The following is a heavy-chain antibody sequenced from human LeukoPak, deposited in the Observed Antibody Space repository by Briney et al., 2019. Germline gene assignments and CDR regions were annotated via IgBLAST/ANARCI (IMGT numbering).Heavy chain of an antibody. J-gene: IGHJ4*02. CDR2: IYSGGST. CDR1: GFTVSSNY. V-gene: IGHV3-66*01. CDR3: ASDTSGSYSFDY. D-gene: IGHD6-19*01. Sequence: GGSLRLSCAASGFTVSSNYMSWVRQAPGKGLEWVSVIYSGGSTYYADSVKGRFTISRDNSKNTLYLQMNSLRAEDTALYYCASDTSGSYSFDYWGQGTLVTVSS.